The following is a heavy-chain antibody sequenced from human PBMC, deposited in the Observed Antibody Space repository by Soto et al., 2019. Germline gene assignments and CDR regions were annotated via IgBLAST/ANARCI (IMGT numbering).Heavy chain of an antibody. CDR3: ARTHSGSYYSVFNY. J-gene: IGHJ4*02. CDR1: NFSISSGYS. D-gene: IGHD1-26*01. V-gene: IGHV4-38-2*01. CDR2: IYRSGTT. Sequence: SETMSLTWVVSNFSISSGYSWGWIRQSPGKGLEWIASIYRSGTTSYNPSLKSRVTISVDPPKNQFSLMLTAVTAADTAVYYCARTHSGSYYSVFNYWGRGSLVTVSS.